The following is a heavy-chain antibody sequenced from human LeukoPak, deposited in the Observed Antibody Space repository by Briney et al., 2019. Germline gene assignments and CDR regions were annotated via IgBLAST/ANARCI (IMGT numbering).Heavy chain of an antibody. J-gene: IGHJ6*03. CDR1: GYTFTSYD. CDR2: MNPNTGNT. D-gene: IGHD1-26*01. V-gene: IGHV1-8*03. Sequence: ASVKVSCKASGYTFTSYDINWVRQASGQGLEWMGWMNPNTGNTGYAQKFQGRVTITRNTSISTVYMELSSLRSEDTAVYYCARGVGATISYYHYYINVWGKGTTVTVSS. CDR3: ARGVGATISYYHYYINV.